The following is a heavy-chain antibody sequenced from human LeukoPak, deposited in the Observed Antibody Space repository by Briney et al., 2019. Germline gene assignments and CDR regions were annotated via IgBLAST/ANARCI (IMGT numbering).Heavy chain of an antibody. D-gene: IGHD5-12*01. J-gene: IGHJ4*02. Sequence: SETLSLTCTVSGGSISSYYCSWIRQPPGKGLEWVGYIYYSGSTNYNPSLKSRITISVDKSKNQFSLKLSSVTAADTAVYYCARERYSGYDGPYFDYWGQGTLVTVSS. CDR1: GGSISSYY. CDR3: ARERYSGYDGPYFDY. V-gene: IGHV4-59*12. CDR2: IYYSGST.